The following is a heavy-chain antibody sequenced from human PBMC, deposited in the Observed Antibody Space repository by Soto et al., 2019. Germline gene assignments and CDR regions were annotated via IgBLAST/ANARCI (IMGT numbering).Heavy chain of an antibody. V-gene: IGHV3-30*18. CDR2: ISYDGSNK. D-gene: IGHD6-13*01. Sequence: VAVISYDGSNKYYADSVKGRFTISRDNSKNTLYLQMNSLRAEDTAVYYCAKGAAAGSNWGQGTLVTVSS. J-gene: IGHJ4*02. CDR3: AKGAAAGSN.